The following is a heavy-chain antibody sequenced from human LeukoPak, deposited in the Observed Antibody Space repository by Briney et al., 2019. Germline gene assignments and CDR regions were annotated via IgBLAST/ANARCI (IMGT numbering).Heavy chain of an antibody. D-gene: IGHD6-6*01. J-gene: IGHJ4*02. CDR1: GFRLRSYW. V-gene: IGHV3-74*01. Sequence: GGSLRLSCVVSGFRLRSYWMHWVRQAPGKGLVWVSRINSDGSSTSYADSVKGRFTISRDNAKNSLYLQMNSLRAEDTAVYYCARESSSSRFDYWGQGTLVTVSS. CDR2: INSDGSST. CDR3: ARESSSSRFDY.